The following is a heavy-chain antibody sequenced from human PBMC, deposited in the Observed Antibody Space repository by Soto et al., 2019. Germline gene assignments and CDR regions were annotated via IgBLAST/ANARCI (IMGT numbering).Heavy chain of an antibody. CDR1: GFTFASYA. CDR3: AKDAVPGDGVWLMDH. Sequence: EVQLLESGGGLVQPGGSLRLSCAASGFTFASYAMTWVRQAPGKGLESVAGLYGNSGGIQYSDSVKGRFTISRDNSKNIVYLQMNSLRDEDTAVYFCAKDAVPGDGVWLMDHWGQGTLVTVSS. CDR2: LYGNSGGI. J-gene: IGHJ4*02. V-gene: IGHV3-23*01. D-gene: IGHD4-17*01.